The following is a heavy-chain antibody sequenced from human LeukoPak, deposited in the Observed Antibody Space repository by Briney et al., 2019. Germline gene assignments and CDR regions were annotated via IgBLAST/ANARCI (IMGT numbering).Heavy chain of an antibody. J-gene: IGHJ3*02. V-gene: IGHV3-74*03. Sequence: PGGSLRLSCAASGFTFSSYGMHWVRQGPGKGLAWVPRIYSDGSRTTYADSVKGRFTISGDNAKNTLYLQMNSLRADDTAVYYCTRSGRGGAFDIWGQGTMVTVSS. CDR3: TRSGRGGAFDI. CDR2: IYSDGSRT. CDR1: GFTFSSYG. D-gene: IGHD1-26*01.